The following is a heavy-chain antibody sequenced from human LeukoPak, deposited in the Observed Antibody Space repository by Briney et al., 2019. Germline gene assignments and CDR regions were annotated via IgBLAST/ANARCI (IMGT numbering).Heavy chain of an antibody. CDR3: ARHPFATPFDY. J-gene: IGHJ4*02. D-gene: IGHD2-15*01. CDR2: MYHTGHT. CDR1: GGSISNYY. V-gene: IGHV4-59*08. Sequence: SETLSLTCNVSGGSISNYYWSWIRQPPGKGLEWIGYMYHTGHTMYNSSLKSRATMSLDTSKNHFSLRLSSVTAADTAVYYCARHPFATPFDYWGPGTLVTVSS.